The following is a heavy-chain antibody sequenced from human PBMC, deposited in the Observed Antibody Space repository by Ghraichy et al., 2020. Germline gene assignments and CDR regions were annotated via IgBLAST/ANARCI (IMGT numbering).Heavy chain of an antibody. D-gene: IGHD3-10*01. CDR1: GFTFSSYS. V-gene: IGHV3-21*01. CDR3: ARDQGSGSYYRYYYYGMDV. Sequence: GGSLRLSCAASGFTFSSYSMNWVRQAPGKGLEWVSSISSSSSYIYYADSVKGRFTISRDNAKNSLYLQMNSLRAEDTAVYYCARDQGSGSYYRYYYYGMDVWGQGTTVTVSS. J-gene: IGHJ6*02. CDR2: ISSSSSYI.